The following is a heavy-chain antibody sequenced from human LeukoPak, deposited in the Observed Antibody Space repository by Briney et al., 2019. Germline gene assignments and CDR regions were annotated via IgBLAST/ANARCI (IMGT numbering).Heavy chain of an antibody. Sequence: SETLSLTCTVSGGSVSSGSYYWSWIRQPPGKGLEWIGYIYYSGSTNYNPSLKSRVTISVDTSKNQFSLKLSSVTAADTAVYHCAREAMYSYGNNFDYWGQGTLVTVSS. D-gene: IGHD5-18*01. CDR2: IYYSGST. CDR1: GGSVSSGSYY. J-gene: IGHJ4*02. V-gene: IGHV4-61*01. CDR3: AREAMYSYGNNFDY.